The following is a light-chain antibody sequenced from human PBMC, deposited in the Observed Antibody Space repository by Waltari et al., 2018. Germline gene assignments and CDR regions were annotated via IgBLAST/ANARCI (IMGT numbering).Light chain of an antibody. J-gene: IGKJ2*01. V-gene: IGKV1-5*03. CDR2: KAS. CDR1: QIVSDW. Sequence: DIQMTQSPSTLSASVGDRVTITCRGSQIVSDWLAWFQQHRGKAPKVLIHKASNLGSGVPSRVRGSGAGTEFTLTMSSLQPDDFATYYCQQYHSYPYTFGQGTALEIK. CDR3: QQYHSYPYT.